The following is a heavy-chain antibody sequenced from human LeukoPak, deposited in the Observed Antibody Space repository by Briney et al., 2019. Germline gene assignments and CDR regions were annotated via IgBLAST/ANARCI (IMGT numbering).Heavy chain of an antibody. Sequence: SVKVSCKTSGGTFNNYAISWVRQAPGQGLDWMGRVVPMFGIRNYPQTFRGRVNITADKATNTVYMELRSLRAEDTAIYYCATEPSRSYSFDHLDFWGLGTPVTVSS. V-gene: IGHV1-69*04. D-gene: IGHD5-12*01. J-gene: IGHJ4*02. CDR3: ATEPSRSYSFDHLDF. CDR2: VVPMFGIR. CDR1: GGTFNNYA.